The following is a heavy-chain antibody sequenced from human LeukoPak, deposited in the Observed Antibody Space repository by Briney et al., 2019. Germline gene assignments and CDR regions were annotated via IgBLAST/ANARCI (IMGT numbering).Heavy chain of an antibody. CDR1: GGSISSYY. J-gene: IGHJ4*02. Sequence: SETLSLTCTVSGGSISSYYWSWIRQPAGKGLEWIGRIYTSGSTNYNPSLKSRVTMSVDTSKNQFSLELSSVTAADTAVYYCAREDYHSSEIDYWGQGTLVTVSS. CDR2: IYTSGST. D-gene: IGHD3-22*01. CDR3: AREDYHSSEIDY. V-gene: IGHV4-4*07.